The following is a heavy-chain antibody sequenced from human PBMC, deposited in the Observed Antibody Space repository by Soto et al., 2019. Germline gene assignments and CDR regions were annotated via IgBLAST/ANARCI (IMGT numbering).Heavy chain of an antibody. Sequence: GGSLRLSCAASGFTVSSNYMSWVRQAPGKGLEWVSVIYSGGSTYYADSVKGRFTISRDNSKNTLYLQMNSLRAEDTAVCYCARMFWSGYYHYFDYWGQGTLVTVSS. CDR2: IYSGGST. CDR1: GFTVSSNY. J-gene: IGHJ4*02. D-gene: IGHD3-3*01. V-gene: IGHV3-53*01. CDR3: ARMFWSGYYHYFDY.